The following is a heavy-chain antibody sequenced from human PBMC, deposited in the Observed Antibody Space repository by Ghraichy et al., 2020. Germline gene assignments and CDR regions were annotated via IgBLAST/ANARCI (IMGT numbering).Heavy chain of an antibody. J-gene: IGHJ5*02. Sequence: SVKVSCKASGGTFSSYAISWVRQAPGQGLEWMGGIIPIFGTANYAQKFQGRVTITADKSTSTAYMELSSLRSEDTAVYYCAREEVFEDGSYYNRLNWFDPWGQGTLVTVSS. V-gene: IGHV1-69*06. CDR2: IIPIFGTA. CDR3: AREEVFEDGSYYNRLNWFDP. D-gene: IGHD1-26*01. CDR1: GGTFSSYA.